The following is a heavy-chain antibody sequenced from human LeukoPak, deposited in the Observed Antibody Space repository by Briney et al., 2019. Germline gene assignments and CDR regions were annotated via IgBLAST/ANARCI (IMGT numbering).Heavy chain of an antibody. V-gene: IGHV3-74*01. CDR1: GFAFSNYW. J-gene: IGHJ4*02. CDR3: ARAPGSGYYPALDY. Sequence: GGSLRLSCAGSGFAFSNYWMHWVRQVPGKGLVWVSRISPDGSTTLYADSVKGRFTISRDIYKNTLYLQMNSLRAEDTAVYYCARAPGSGYYPALDYWGQGTLVTVSS. D-gene: IGHD3-22*01. CDR2: ISPDGSTT.